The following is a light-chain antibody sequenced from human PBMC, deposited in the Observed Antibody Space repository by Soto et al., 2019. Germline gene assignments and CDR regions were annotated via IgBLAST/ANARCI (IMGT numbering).Light chain of an antibody. J-gene: IGKJ1*01. CDR1: QTISIY. CDR3: QQSYSTPT. CDR2: AAS. Sequence: DIQMTQSPSSLSASVGDRVSITGRASQTISIYLNWYQQKPGKAPNLLIYAASSLQRGVSSRFSGSGSGTDFTLVISSLQPEYFATYFCQQSYSTPTFGQGTKVEIK. V-gene: IGKV1-39*01.